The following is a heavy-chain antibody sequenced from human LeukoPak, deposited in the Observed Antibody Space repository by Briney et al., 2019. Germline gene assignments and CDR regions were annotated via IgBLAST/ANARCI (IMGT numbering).Heavy chain of an antibody. CDR2: ISSSSGYI. V-gene: IGHV3-21*01. J-gene: IGHJ4*02. Sequence: GGSLRLSCAASGFTFSSYSMNWVRQAPGKGLEWVSSISSSSGYIYYADSVKGRFTISRDNAKNSLYLQMNSLRAEDTAVYYCARDIVVVPATLGYWGQGTLVTVSS. CDR1: GFTFSSYS. CDR3: ARDIVVVPATLGY. D-gene: IGHD2-2*01.